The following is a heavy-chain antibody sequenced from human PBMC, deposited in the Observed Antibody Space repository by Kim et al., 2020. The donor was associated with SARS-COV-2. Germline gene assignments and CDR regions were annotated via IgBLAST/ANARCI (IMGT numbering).Heavy chain of an antibody. J-gene: IGHJ4*02. D-gene: IGHD6-19*01. Sequence: YIYYADSMKGRFTISRDNAKNSLYLQMNSLRAEDTAVYYCARDVVAGTSDYWGQGTLVTVSS. CDR3: ARDVVAGTSDY. V-gene: IGHV3-21*01. CDR2: YI.